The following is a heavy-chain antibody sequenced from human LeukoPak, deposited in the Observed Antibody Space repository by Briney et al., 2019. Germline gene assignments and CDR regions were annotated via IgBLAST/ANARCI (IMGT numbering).Heavy chain of an antibody. V-gene: IGHV3-7*01. D-gene: IGHD4-23*01. CDR3: ARTPSYGGMSVDV. CDR1: GFTFSDYW. Sequence: PGGALRLSCVTSGFTFSDYWMSWVRQAPGKGLEWVANIKQDGSEKFYVDSVKGRFTISRDNAKNSLYLQMNSLRAEDTAVYYCARTPSYGGMSVDVWGKGTTVTVSS. CDR2: IKQDGSEK. J-gene: IGHJ6*04.